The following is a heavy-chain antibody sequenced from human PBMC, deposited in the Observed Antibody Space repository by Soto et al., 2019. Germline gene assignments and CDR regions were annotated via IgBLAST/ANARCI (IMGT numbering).Heavy chain of an antibody. Sequence: QVQLVQSGAEVKKPGSSVKVSCKASGGTFSNDIITWVRQAPGQGLEWMGRIIPLHDITTYAQKFKARVTITADKSTSTAYMELNSLRSEDTAVYYCVRDSPIGSTYSGYDGIDYWGQGTLVTVSS. CDR1: GGTFSNDI. J-gene: IGHJ4*02. D-gene: IGHD5-12*01. V-gene: IGHV1-69*08. CDR2: IIPLHDIT. CDR3: VRDSPIGSTYSGYDGIDY.